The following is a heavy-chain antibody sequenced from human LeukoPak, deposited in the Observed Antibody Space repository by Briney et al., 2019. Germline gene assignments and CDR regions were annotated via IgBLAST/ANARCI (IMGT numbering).Heavy chain of an antibody. D-gene: IGHD3-22*01. CDR3: VKRDAYDSSGYYAN. CDR1: GFTVTSNH. V-gene: IGHV3-64D*06. Sequence: PGGSLRLSCAASGFTVTSNHMNWVRQAPGKGLEPVSAISSDGGDTYYADSVKSRFTISRDNSNNTLYLQMSSLRAEDTAVYYCVKRDAYDSSGYYANWGQGALVTVSS. J-gene: IGHJ4*02. CDR2: ISSDGGDT.